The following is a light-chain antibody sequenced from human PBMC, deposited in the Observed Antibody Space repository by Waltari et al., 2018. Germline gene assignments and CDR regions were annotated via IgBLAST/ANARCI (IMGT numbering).Light chain of an antibody. V-gene: IGKV3-11*01. CDR2: DAS. CDR1: QNVNSF. J-gene: IGKJ2*01. CDR3: QQRGNLPET. Sequence: EIVLTQSPGTLSLSPGDRATLSCRASQNVNSFLAWYQQKRGQAPRLLIYDASKRATGIPDRSSGSGSGTDFTLTISSLEPEDFAIYYCQQRGNLPETFGRGTRVEMK.